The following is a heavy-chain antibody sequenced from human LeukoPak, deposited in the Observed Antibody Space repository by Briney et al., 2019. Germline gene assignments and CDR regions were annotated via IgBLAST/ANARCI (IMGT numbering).Heavy chain of an antibody. V-gene: IGHV4-34*01. CDR3: ASFHSQLERQSFDY. J-gene: IGHJ4*02. CDR2: INHSGST. CDR1: GGSFSGYY. Sequence: KPSETLSLTCAVYGGSFSGYYWSWIRQPPGKGLEWIGEINHSGSTNYNPSLKSRVTISVDTSKNQFSLKLSSVTAADTAVYYCASFHSQLERQSFDYWGQGTLVIVSS. D-gene: IGHD1-1*01.